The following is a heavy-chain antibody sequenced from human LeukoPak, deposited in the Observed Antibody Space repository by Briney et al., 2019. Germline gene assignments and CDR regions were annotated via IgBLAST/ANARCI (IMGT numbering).Heavy chain of an antibody. V-gene: IGHV3-23*01. CDR3: AKAPTSGYSSGWYGNSFDY. D-gene: IGHD6-19*01. Sequence: PGGSLRLSCVASGFTFSGYAMSWVRQAPGKGLEWVSSINVSGGSTYYADSVKGRFSISRDNSKNTLYLQMNSLRAEDTAVYYCAKAPTSGYSSGWYGNSFDYWGQGTLVTVSS. CDR2: INVSGGST. J-gene: IGHJ4*02. CDR1: GFTFSGYA.